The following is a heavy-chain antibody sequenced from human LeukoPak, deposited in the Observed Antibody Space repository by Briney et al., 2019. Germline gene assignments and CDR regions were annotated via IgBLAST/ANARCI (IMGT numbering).Heavy chain of an antibody. J-gene: IGHJ4*02. CDR1: GFTFDDYG. CDR2: INWNGGST. D-gene: IGHD3-10*01. CDR3: ARRVYYGSGSYYCDY. V-gene: IGHV3-20*04. Sequence: PGGSLRLSCAASGFTFDDYGMSWVRQAPGKGLEWVSGINWNGGSTGYADSVKGRFTISRDNAKNSLYLQMYSLRAEDTALYYCARRVYYGSGSYYCDYWGQGTLVTVSS.